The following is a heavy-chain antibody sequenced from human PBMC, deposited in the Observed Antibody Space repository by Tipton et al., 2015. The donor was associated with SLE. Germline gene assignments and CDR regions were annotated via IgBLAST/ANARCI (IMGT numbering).Heavy chain of an antibody. CDR2: IHYTGST. D-gene: IGHD2-15*01. V-gene: IGHV4-59*01. CDR1: GGSISSYY. CDR3: AREHISSLRDAFES. Sequence: LRLSCIVSGGSISSYYWSWIRQSPGKGLEWIGYIHYTGSTKYNPSLKSRVTISVDTSKNQFTLNLGSVTVVDTAVYYCAREHISSLRDAFESWGPDTMVTVS. J-gene: IGHJ3*02.